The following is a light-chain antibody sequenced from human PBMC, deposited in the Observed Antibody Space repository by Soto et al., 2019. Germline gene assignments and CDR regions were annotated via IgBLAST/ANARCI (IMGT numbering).Light chain of an antibody. Sequence: QSVLTQPASVSGSPGQSITISCTGTSNDIGDYNYVSWYQQHPGKAPKLMIFEVSNRPSGVSYRFSGSKSGNTASLTISGLQAEDEAVYYCSSYSSSSTLKVFGGGTQLTVL. CDR3: SSYSSSSTLKV. J-gene: IGLJ2*01. CDR2: EVS. CDR1: SNDIGDYNY. V-gene: IGLV2-14*01.